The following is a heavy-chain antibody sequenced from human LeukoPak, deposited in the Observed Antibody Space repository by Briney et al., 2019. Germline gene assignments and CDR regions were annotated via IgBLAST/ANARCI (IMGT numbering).Heavy chain of an antibody. D-gene: IGHD3-10*01. CDR2: IFGNGDTT. V-gene: IGHV3-23*01. CDR3: AKRNTMVRGGPCFDY. J-gene: IGHJ4*02. CDR1: GFTLSSYW. Sequence: GGSLRLSCAASGFTLSSYWMHWVRQAPGKGLEWVSIIFGNGDTTYYADSVKGRFTVSRDNSKDTLYLQMNDLRPDDTAIYYCAKRNTMVRGGPCFDYWGQGLLVTVSS.